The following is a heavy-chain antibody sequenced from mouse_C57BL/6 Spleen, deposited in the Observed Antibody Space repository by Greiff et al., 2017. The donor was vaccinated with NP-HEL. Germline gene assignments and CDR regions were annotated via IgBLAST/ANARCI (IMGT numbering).Heavy chain of an antibody. Sequence: EVMLVESGGGLVKPGGSLKLSCAASGFTFSDYGMHWVRQAPEQGLEWVAYISSGSSNIYYADTVKGRFTISRDNAKNTLFLQMTSLRSEDTATYYCARRVGSHFDVWGTGTTVTVSS. CDR1: GFTFSDYG. CDR2: ISSGSSNI. J-gene: IGHJ1*03. D-gene: IGHD1-1*01. CDR3: ARRVGSHFDV. V-gene: IGHV5-17*01.